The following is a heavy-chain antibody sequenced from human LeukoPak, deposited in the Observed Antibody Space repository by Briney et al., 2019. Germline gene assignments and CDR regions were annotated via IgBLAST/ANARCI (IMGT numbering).Heavy chain of an antibody. D-gene: IGHD5-12*01. CDR3: ARDTGYSGYALTY. Sequence: ASVKVSCKASGYTFTRYYMQWVRQAPEEGLERMGVINPSGGSTSYAQKFQGRVTMTRDTSTSTVYMELSSLRSEDTAVYYCARDTGYSGYALTYWGQGTLVTVSS. CDR2: INPSGGST. CDR1: GYTFTRYY. J-gene: IGHJ4*02. V-gene: IGHV1-46*01.